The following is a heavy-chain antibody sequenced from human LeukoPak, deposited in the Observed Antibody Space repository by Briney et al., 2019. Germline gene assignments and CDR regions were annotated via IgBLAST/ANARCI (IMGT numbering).Heavy chain of an antibody. CDR3: ARGRPQDIVVVPAAHRYWFDP. J-gene: IGHJ5*02. CDR2: TNHSGST. D-gene: IGHD2-2*01. Sequence: SETLSLTCAVYGGSFSGYYWSWIRQPPGKGLEWIGETNHSGSTNYNPSLKSRVTISVDTSKNQFSLKLSSVTAADTAVYYCARGRPQDIVVVPAAHRYWFDPWGQGTLVTVSS. CDR1: GGSFSGYY. V-gene: IGHV4-34*01.